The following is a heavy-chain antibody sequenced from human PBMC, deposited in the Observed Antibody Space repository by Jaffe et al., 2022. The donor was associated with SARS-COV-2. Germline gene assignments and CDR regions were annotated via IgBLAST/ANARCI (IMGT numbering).Heavy chain of an antibody. J-gene: IGHJ5*02. V-gene: IGHV3-21*01. D-gene: IGHD3-16*01. CDR2: ISGSSTHI. CDR1: GFTFSSHS. Sequence: EVQLVESGGGLVKPGGSLRLSCAASGFTFSSHSMNWVRQAPGKGLEWVSSISGSSTHILYADSMRGRFTISRDDAKNSLYLQMNSLRAEDTAVYYCARGETRGSYTGFDPWGQGTLVTVSS. CDR3: ARGETRGSYTGFDP.